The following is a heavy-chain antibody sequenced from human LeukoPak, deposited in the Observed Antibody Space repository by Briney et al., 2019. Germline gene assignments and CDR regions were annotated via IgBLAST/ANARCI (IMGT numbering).Heavy chain of an antibody. CDR1: GFTFSSYS. Sequence: GGSLRLSCAASGFTFSSYSMNWVRQAPGKGLEWVSSISSSSSYIYYADSVKGRFTISRDNAKNSLYLQMNSLRAEDTAVYYCARDGRGIAARWTAYWGQGTLVTVSS. D-gene: IGHD6-6*01. J-gene: IGHJ4*02. CDR2: ISSSSSYI. V-gene: IGHV3-21*01. CDR3: ARDGRGIAARWTAY.